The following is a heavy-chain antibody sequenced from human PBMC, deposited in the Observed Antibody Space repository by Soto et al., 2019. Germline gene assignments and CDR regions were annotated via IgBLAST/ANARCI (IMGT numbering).Heavy chain of an antibody. CDR3: AKDRGGGAVVPDY. CDR1: GFSFSSYG. J-gene: IGHJ4*02. CDR2: IWYDGSNE. D-gene: IGHD2-21*01. V-gene: IGHV3-33*06. Sequence: QVQLVESGGGVVQPGRSLRLSCAASGFSFSSYGIHWVRQAPGKGLEWVAVIWYDGSNEYYADSVKGRFSISRDNSKSTVYLERNSRRAEDTAVYYWAKDRGGGAVVPDYWGQGTLVTVSS.